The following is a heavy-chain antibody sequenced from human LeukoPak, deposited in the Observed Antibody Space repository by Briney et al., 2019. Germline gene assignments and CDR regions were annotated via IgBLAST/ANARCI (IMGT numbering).Heavy chain of an antibody. Sequence: PGGSLRLSCAASGFTFSSYAMSWVRQAPGTGLEWVSAISGSGGSTYYADSVKGRFTISRDNSKNTLYLQMNSLRAEDTAVYYCAKTIGYYDSSGYYSPDGWFDPWGQGTLVTVSS. V-gene: IGHV3-23*01. CDR3: AKTIGYYDSSGYYSPDGWFDP. J-gene: IGHJ5*02. CDR2: ISGSGGST. D-gene: IGHD3-22*01. CDR1: GFTFSSYA.